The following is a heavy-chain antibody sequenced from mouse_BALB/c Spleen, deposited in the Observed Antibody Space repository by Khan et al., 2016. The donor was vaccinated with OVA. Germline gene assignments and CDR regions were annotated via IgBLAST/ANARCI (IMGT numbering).Heavy chain of an antibody. J-gene: IGHJ1*01. V-gene: IGHV1-26*01. CDR1: GYSFTGYY. CDR3: AIYHGYFDV. CDR2: VNPNNGGT. D-gene: IGHD1-1*01. Sequence: VQLKESGPDLVKPGASMKISCKASGYSFTGYYIHWVQQSHGKSLEWIGRVNPNNGGTSYNQKFKGKAILTVDKSSNTAYMELRSLTSEDSAVYACAIYHGYFDVWGAGTTVTVSA.